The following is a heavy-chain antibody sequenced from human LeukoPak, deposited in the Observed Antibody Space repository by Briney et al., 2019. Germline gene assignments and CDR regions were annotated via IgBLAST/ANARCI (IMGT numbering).Heavy chain of an antibody. Sequence: GESLKISCKGSGYSFITYWIGWVRQMPGKGLEWMGIIYPGDSDTRYNPSFQGQVTISADKSITTAYLQWSSLQASDTAMYYCARQVGLGYSYVPGYGFDIWGQGTVVTVSS. CDR3: ARQVGLGYSYVPGYGFDI. D-gene: IGHD5-18*01. CDR1: GYSFITYW. V-gene: IGHV5-51*01. J-gene: IGHJ3*02. CDR2: IYPGDSDT.